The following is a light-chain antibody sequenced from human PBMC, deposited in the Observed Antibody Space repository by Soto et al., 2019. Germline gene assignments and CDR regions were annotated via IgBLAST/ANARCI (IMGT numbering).Light chain of an antibody. CDR2: LNSDGSH. J-gene: IGLJ1*01. CDR1: SGHSSYA. Sequence: QLVLTQSPSASASLGASVELTCTLSSGHSSYAIAWHQQQPEKGPRYLMKLNSDGSHSKGDGIPDRFSGSSSGAERYLTISSLQSEDEADYYCQTWGTGIRVFGTGPKLTVL. V-gene: IGLV4-69*01. CDR3: QTWGTGIRV.